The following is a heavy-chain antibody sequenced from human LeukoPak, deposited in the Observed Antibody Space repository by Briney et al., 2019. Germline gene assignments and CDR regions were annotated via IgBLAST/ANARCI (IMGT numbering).Heavy chain of an antibody. V-gene: IGHV4-38-2*02. J-gene: IGHJ5*02. D-gene: IGHD3-10*01. CDR2: IYHSGST. Sequence: SETLSLTCTVSGYSISSGYYWGWIRQPPGKGLEWIGSIYHSGSTYYNPSLKSRVTISVDTSKNQFSLKLSSVTAADTAVYYCARDCQDYGSGSPNWSDPWGQGTLVTVSS. CDR3: ARDCQDYGSGSPNWSDP. CDR1: GYSISSGYY.